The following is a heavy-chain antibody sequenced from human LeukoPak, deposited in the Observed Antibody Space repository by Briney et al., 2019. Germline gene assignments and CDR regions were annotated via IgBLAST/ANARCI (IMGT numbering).Heavy chain of an antibody. CDR2: INPSGGTT. D-gene: IGHD3-22*01. Sequence: PWASVKVSCKASGYIFTSYSMHWVRRAPGQGLEWMGIINPSGGTTNYAQKFQGRVTITEDTSTDTAYMELSSLRSEDTAVYYCATLQYYYDSSGYPTWGQGTLVTVSS. CDR3: ATLQYYYDSSGYPT. V-gene: IGHV1-46*01. CDR1: GYIFTSYS. J-gene: IGHJ5*02.